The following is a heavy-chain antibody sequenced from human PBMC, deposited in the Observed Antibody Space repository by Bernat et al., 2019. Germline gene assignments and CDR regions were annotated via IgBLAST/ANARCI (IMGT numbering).Heavy chain of an antibody. CDR1: GFTFSSYG. Sequence: QVQLVESGGGVVQPGRSLRLSCAASGFTFSSYGMHWVRQAPGKGLEWVAVIWYDGSNKYYADSVKGRFTISRDNSKNTLYLQMNSLRAEDTAVYYCAREGPYNSSGYDHGGKGGYFDYWGQGTLVTVSS. CDR3: AREGPYNSSGYDHGGKGGYFDY. J-gene: IGHJ4*02. CDR2: IWYDGSNK. D-gene: IGHD6-13*01. V-gene: IGHV3-33*01.